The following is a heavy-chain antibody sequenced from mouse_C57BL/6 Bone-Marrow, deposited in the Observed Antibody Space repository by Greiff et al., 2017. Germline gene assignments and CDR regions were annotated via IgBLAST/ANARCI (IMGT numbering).Heavy chain of an antibody. V-gene: IGHV1-18*01. CDR2: INPNNGGT. CDR3: ARHFMTTGGWYFDV. Sequence: VQLQQSGPELVKPGASVKIPCKASGYTFTDYNMDWVKQSHGKSLEWIGDINPNNGGTIYNQKFKGKATLTVDKSSSTAYMELRSLTSEDTAVYYCARHFMTTGGWYFDVWGTGTTVTVSS. J-gene: IGHJ1*03. D-gene: IGHD1-1*01. CDR1: GYTFTDYN.